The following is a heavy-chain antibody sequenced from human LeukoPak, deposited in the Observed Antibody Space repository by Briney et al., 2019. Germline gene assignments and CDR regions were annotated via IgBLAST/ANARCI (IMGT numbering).Heavy chain of an antibody. J-gene: IGHJ5*02. CDR1: GYIFTDYY. CDR2: INPNSGGT. Sequence: ASVKVSCKASGYIFTDYYMHWVRQAPGQGLEWMGWINPNSGGTNYAESFQGRVTMTRDTSSSTVYMQLSRLRSDDTAVYYCVRDLGYCTSSSCAEGWLDPWGQGTLVTVSS. V-gene: IGHV1-2*02. D-gene: IGHD2-2*01. CDR3: VRDLGYCTSSSCAEGWLDP.